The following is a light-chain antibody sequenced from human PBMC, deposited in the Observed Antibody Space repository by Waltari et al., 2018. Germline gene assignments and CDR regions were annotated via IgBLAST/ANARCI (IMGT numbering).Light chain of an antibody. Sequence: QSALTQPASVSGSPGQSITLSCTGTSSDVGGYNSVSWYQQHPGKAPKVMIYDVSNRPSGVSNRFSGSKSGSTASLTISGLQAEDEADYYCSSYTNTHTLIFGGGTKLTVL. J-gene: IGLJ2*01. CDR2: DVS. CDR1: SSDVGGYNS. V-gene: IGLV2-14*03. CDR3: SSYTNTHTLI.